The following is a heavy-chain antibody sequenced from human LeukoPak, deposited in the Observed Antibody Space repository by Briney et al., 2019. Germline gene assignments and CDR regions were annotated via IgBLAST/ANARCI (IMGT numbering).Heavy chain of an antibody. Sequence: ASVKVSCKASGYTFTSYDINWVRQATGQGLEWMGWMNTNSGNTGYAQKFQGRVTITRNTSISTAYMELSSLRSEDTAVYYCARGRYSGSYYWYWGQGTLVTVSS. V-gene: IGHV1-8*03. CDR2: MNTNSGNT. CDR3: ARGRYSGSYYWY. D-gene: IGHD1-26*01. CDR1: GYTFTSYD. J-gene: IGHJ4*02.